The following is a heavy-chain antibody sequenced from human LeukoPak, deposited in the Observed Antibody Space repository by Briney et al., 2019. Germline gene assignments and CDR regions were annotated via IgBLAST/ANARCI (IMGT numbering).Heavy chain of an antibody. CDR1: GYTFTSYG. CDR3: ARTRYDSSGYYYSAYYYMDV. V-gene: IGHV1-18*01. CDR2: ISAYNGNT. Sequence: ASVKVSCKASGYTFTSYGISWVRQAPGQGLEWMGWISAYNGNTNYAQKLQGRVTMTTDTSTSTAYMELRSLRSDDTAVYYCARTRYDSSGYYYSAYYYMDVWGKGTTVTVSS. D-gene: IGHD3-22*01. J-gene: IGHJ6*03.